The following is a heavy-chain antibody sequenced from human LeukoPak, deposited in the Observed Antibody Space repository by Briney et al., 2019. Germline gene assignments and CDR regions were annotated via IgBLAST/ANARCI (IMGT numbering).Heavy chain of an antibody. CDR1: GFTFSSYA. D-gene: IGHD2-21*01. V-gene: IGHV3-7*01. CDR2: IKQDGSEK. J-gene: IGHJ4*02. Sequence: PGGSLRLSCAASGFTFSSYAMSWVRQAPGKGLEWVANIKQDGSEKYYVDSVKGRFTISRDNAKNSLYLQMNSLRAEDTAVYYCARRRRDFDYWGQGTLVTVSS. CDR3: ARRRRDFDY.